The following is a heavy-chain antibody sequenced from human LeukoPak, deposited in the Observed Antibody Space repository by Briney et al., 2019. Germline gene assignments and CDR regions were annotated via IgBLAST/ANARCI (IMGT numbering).Heavy chain of an antibody. V-gene: IGHV3-21*01. J-gene: IGHJ4*02. D-gene: IGHD3-16*01. CDR3: ARDQGDSPFDY. CDR1: GFTFSSYS. CDR2: ISSSSRYI. Sequence: GGSLRLSCAVSGFTFSSYSMNWVRQAPGKGLEWASSISSSSRYIYYADSVKGRFTISRGNAKNSLYLQMNSLRAEDTAVYYCARDQGDSPFDYWGQGTLVTVSS.